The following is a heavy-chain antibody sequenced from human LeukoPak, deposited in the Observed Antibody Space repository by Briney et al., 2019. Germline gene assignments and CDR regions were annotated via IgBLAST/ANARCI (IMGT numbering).Heavy chain of an antibody. CDR1: GYTLTELS. J-gene: IGHJ4*02. CDR2: FDPEDGEK. CDR3: ATAPPHCTNGVCYSLGY. V-gene: IGHV1-24*01. D-gene: IGHD2-8*01. Sequence: ASVTVSCKVSGYTLTELSMHWVRQAPGKGLEWMGGFDPEDGEKIYAQKFQGRVTMTEDTSTDTAYMELSSLRSEDTAVYYCATAPPHCTNGVCYSLGYWGQGTLVTVSS.